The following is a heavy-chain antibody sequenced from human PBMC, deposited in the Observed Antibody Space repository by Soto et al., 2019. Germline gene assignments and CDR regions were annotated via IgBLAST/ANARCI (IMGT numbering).Heavy chain of an antibody. D-gene: IGHD6-13*01. CDR3: ARGSSSSWYDY. V-gene: IGHV4-34*01. CDR2: INHSGST. J-gene: IGHJ4*02. CDR1: GGSFSGYY. Sequence: QVQLQQWGAGLLKPSETLSLTCAVYGGSFSGYYWSWIRQPPGKGLEWIGEINHSGSTNYNPSLKRRVTISVDTSKNQFSLKLSSVTAADTAVYYCARGSSSSWYDYWGQGTLVTVSS.